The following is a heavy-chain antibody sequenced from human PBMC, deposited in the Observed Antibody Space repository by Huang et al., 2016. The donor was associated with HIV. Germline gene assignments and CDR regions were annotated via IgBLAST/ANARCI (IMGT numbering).Heavy chain of an antibody. D-gene: IGHD4-17*01. V-gene: IGHV3-49*03. CDR3: SPSGDDYFYFYMDV. CDR2: VRSKAFGGES. J-gene: IGHJ6*03. Sequence: QLVESGGDSVQSGRSLRLSCRGSGFIFNDFAINWFRQAQGKGLEWLGFVRSKAFGGESKSAPSVKDIFTLSRDEAKNVAFLQMDNLQVDDTAIYYCSPSGDDYFYFYMDVWGNGTTVIVS. CDR1: GFIFNDFA.